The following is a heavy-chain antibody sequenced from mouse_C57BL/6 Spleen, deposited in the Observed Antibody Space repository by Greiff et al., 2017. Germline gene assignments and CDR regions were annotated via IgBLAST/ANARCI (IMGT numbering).Heavy chain of an antibody. CDR3: AKRKGGPQFDY. CDR2: IDPSDSYT. CDR1: GYPFTSYW. V-gene: IGHV1-50*01. Sequence: QVQLQQPGAELVKPGASVKLSCKASGYPFTSYWMQWVKQRPGQGLEWIGEIDPSDSYTNYNQKFKGKATLTVDTSSSTAYMQLSSLTSEDSAVYYCAKRKGGPQFDYWGQGTTLTVSS. J-gene: IGHJ2*01.